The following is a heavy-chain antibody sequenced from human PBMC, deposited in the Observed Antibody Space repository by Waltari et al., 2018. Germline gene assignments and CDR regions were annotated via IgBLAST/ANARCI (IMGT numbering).Heavy chain of an antibody. D-gene: IGHD4-17*01. J-gene: IGHJ4*02. Sequence: QLQLQESGPGLVKPSETLSLTCTVSGGSISSSSYYWGWIRQPPGKGLEWIGSIYYSGSTYYNPSLKSRVTISGDTSKNQVSLKLSSVTAADTAVYYCARDRQSDYLPYYFDYWGQGTLVTVSS. CDR2: IYYSGST. CDR1: GGSISSSSYY. CDR3: ARDRQSDYLPYYFDY. V-gene: IGHV4-39*07.